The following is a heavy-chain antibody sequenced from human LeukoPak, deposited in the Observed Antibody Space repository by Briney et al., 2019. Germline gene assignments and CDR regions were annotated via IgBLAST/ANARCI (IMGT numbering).Heavy chain of an antibody. Sequence: GGSLRLSCAASGFTFNIAWMSWGRQARGKGLEGVGRIKSKTDGGTIDYAAPVKGKFTTSRDDTKKRLDLQMNSLKPEDTAVYYCTSGGWYGVDYWGQGTLVTVSS. V-gene: IGHV3-15*01. D-gene: IGHD6-19*01. CDR3: TSGGWYGVDY. CDR1: GFTFNIAW. CDR2: IKSKTDGGTI. J-gene: IGHJ4*02.